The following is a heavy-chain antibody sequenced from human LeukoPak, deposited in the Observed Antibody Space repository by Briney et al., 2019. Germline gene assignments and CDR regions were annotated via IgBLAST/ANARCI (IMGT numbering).Heavy chain of an antibody. Sequence: PGRSLRLSCTASGFTFGDYAMSWARQAPGKGLEWVGFIRSKAYGGTTEYAASVKGRFTISRDDSKSIAYLQMSSLKTEDTAVYYCTRAQKWLRDHDVFDIWGQGTMVTVSS. CDR3: TRAQKWLRDHDVFDI. V-gene: IGHV3-49*04. CDR1: GFTFGDYA. J-gene: IGHJ3*02. D-gene: IGHD5-12*01. CDR2: IRSKAYGGTT.